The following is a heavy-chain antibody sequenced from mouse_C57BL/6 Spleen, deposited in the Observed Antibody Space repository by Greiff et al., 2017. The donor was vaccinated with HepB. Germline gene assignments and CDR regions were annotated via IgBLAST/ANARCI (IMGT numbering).Heavy chain of an antibody. D-gene: IGHD1-1*01. CDR3: ARSVHHYYGSSYGGYFDV. Sequence: VQLQQPGAELVKPGASVKLSCKASGYTFTSYWMQWVKPRPGQGLEWIGEIDPSDSYTNYNQKFKGKATLTVDTSSSTAYMQLSSLTSEDSAVYYCARSVHHYYGSSYGGYFDVWGTGTTVTVSS. CDR1: GYTFTSYW. CDR2: IDPSDSYT. J-gene: IGHJ1*03. V-gene: IGHV1-50*01.